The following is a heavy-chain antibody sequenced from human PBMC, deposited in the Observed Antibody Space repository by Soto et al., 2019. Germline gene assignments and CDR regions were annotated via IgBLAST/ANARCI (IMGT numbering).Heavy chain of an antibody. CDR1: GFTFSSHA. D-gene: IGHD1-1*01. CDR2: VSGSGGST. CDR3: AKLLWTYYYYGMDV. V-gene: IGHV3-23*01. Sequence: GGSLRLSCAGSGFTFSSHAMSWVRLAPGKGLEWVSAVSGSGGSTYYADSVKGRFTISRDNSKNTLYLQMNSLRAEDTAVYYCAKLLWTYYYYGMDVWGLGTTVTVSS. J-gene: IGHJ6*02.